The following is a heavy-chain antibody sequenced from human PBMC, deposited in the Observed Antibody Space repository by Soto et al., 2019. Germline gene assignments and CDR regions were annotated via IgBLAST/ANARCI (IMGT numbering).Heavy chain of an antibody. CDR2: IYHSGST. Sequence: SETLSLTCTVSGGSISSHYWSWVRQPPGKGLEWIGEIYHSGSTNYNPSLKSRVTISVDKSKNQFSLKLSSVTAADTAVYYCGRVSGSYYYGMDVWGQGTTVTVSS. V-gene: IGHV4-4*02. CDR1: GGSISSHY. D-gene: IGHD1-26*01. CDR3: GRVSGSYYYGMDV. J-gene: IGHJ6*02.